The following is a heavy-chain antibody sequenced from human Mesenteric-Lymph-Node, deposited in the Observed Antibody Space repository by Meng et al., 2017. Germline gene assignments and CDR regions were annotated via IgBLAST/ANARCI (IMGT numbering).Heavy chain of an antibody. J-gene: IGHJ4*02. CDR3: ARGGYCSSTSCPRPLY. D-gene: IGHD2-2*01. CDR1: GGSFSDYY. V-gene: IGHV4-34*01. CDR2: ITNRGSA. Sequence: QVQLQQWGTGLLKPSEPLSLTCAVYGGSFSDYYWSWIRQSPGKGLEWIGEITNRGSANYNPSLKSRVTISVDTSKNQLSLKLSSVTAADTAVYYCARGGYCSSTSCPRPLYWGQGTLVTVSS.